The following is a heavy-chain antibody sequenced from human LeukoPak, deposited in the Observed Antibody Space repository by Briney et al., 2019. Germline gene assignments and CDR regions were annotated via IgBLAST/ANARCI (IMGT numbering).Heavy chain of an antibody. CDR3: AELGITMIGGV. CDR2: VSTSSIYI. CDR1: GFTFSSYS. Sequence: GGSLRLSCAASGFTFSSYSMKWVRQAPGKGLEWVSSVSTSSIYIYYADSVKGRFTISRDNAKNSLYLQMNSPRAEDTAVYYCAELGITMIGGVWGKGTTVTISS. V-gene: IGHV3-21*01. D-gene: IGHD3-10*02. J-gene: IGHJ6*04.